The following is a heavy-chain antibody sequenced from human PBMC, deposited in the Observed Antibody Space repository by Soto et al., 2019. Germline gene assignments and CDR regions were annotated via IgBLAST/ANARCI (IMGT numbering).Heavy chain of an antibody. CDR2: IYHSGST. CDR1: GGSISSGGYS. Sequence: PSETLSLTCAVSGGSISSGGYSWSWIRQPPGKGLEWIGYIYHSGSTYYNPSLKSRVTISVDRSKNQFSLKLSSVTAADTAVYYCARATTTYYYGSGSFNWFDPWGQGTLVTVSS. D-gene: IGHD3-10*01. CDR3: ARATTTYYYGSGSFNWFDP. J-gene: IGHJ5*02. V-gene: IGHV4-30-2*01.